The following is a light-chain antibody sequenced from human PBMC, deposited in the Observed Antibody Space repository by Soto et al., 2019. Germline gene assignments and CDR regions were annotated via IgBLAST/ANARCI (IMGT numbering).Light chain of an antibody. J-gene: IGLJ3*02. CDR2: ANS. Sequence: QAVVTQPPSVSGAPGQRVTISCTGSSSNIGAGYDVHWYQQLPGTAPKLLIYANSNRPSGVPDRFSGSKSGTSASLAITGLQADDEADYYCQSYDSSLSGSDWVFGGGTKLTVL. V-gene: IGLV1-40*01. CDR3: QSYDSSLSGSDWV. CDR1: SSNIGAGYD.